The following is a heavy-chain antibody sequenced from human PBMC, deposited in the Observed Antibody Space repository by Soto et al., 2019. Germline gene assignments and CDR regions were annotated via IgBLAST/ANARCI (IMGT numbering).Heavy chain of an antibody. CDR1: GFTFSGYA. J-gene: IGHJ4*02. CDR3: ATNFWSGHEY. V-gene: IGHV3-23*01. CDR2: INDNGGSS. D-gene: IGHD3-3*01. Sequence: GGSLRLSCAASGFTFSGYAMTWVRRAPGKGLEWVSSINDNGGSSYYTDSVKGRFTISRDNSKNTLYLQMNSLRAEDTALYYCATNFWSGHEYWGQGTMVTVSS.